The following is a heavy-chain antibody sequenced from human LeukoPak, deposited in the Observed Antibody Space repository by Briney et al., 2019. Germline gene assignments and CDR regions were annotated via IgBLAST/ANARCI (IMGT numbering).Heavy chain of an antibody. Sequence: GGSLRLSCAASGFTFNSYAMNWVRQAPGKGLEWVSVISGSGGSTYYADSVKGRFTISRDNAKNTLYLQMNSLRAEDTAVYYCARSSGGGFDYWGQGTLVTVSS. D-gene: IGHD1-14*01. CDR1: GFTFNSYA. V-gene: IGHV3-23*01. CDR3: ARSSGGGFDY. CDR2: ISGSGGST. J-gene: IGHJ4*02.